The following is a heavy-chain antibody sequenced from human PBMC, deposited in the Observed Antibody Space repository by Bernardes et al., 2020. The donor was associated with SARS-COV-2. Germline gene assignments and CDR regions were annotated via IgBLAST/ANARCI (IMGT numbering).Heavy chain of an antibody. V-gene: IGHV3-15*01. Sequence: GGSLRLSCADSGFTFSNAWMSWVRQAPGKGLEWVGRIKSKTDGGTTDYAAPVKGRFTISRDDSKNTLYLQMNSLKTEDTAVYYCTTGGAITIFGVVIVMDAFDIWGQGTMVTVSS. CDR3: TTGGAITIFGVVIVMDAFDI. D-gene: IGHD3-3*01. J-gene: IGHJ3*02. CDR1: GFTFSNAW. CDR2: IKSKTDGGTT.